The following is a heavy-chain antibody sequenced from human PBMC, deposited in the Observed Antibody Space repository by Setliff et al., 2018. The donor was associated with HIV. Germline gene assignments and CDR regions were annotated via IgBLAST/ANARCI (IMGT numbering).Heavy chain of an antibody. V-gene: IGHV4-59*06. CDR2: IYYSGST. CDR1: GGSISSHY. CDR3: SRQQLDGFRYKYYYMDV. D-gene: IGHD6-13*01. Sequence: PSETLSLTCTVSGGSISSHYWSWIRQPPGKGLEWIGFIYYSGSTYYNPSLKSRVSISVDTSKNQFSLNLRSVTAADTAVYYCSRQQLDGFRYKYYYMDVWGKGTTVTVSS. J-gene: IGHJ6*03.